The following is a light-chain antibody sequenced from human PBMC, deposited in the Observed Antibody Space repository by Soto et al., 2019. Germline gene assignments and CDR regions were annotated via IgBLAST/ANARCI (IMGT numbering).Light chain of an antibody. J-gene: IGKJ1*01. Sequence: EIVMTQSPATLSVSPGERATLSCRASQSVSSKLAWYQQKPGQAPRLLIYGASTRATGIPARFSGSGSGTDFTLTISSLQSEDFAVYYCQQYISSPLTFGQGTKVDIK. CDR3: QQYISSPLT. V-gene: IGKV3-15*01. CDR1: QSVSSK. CDR2: GAS.